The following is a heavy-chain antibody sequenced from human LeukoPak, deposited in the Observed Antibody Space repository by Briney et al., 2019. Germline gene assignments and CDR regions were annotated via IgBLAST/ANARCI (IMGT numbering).Heavy chain of an antibody. J-gene: IGHJ4*02. V-gene: IGHV3-23*01. CDR2: IRGSDGRT. CDR1: GFTFDTYG. CDR3: AKGGWLDC. Sequence: GGSLRLSCAASGFTFDTYGMTWVRQAPGKGLEWVSGIRGSDGRTYYADSVKGRFTISKDNSKNTLYLQMNSLRAEDTAVYYCAKGGWLDCWGQGTLVTVSS.